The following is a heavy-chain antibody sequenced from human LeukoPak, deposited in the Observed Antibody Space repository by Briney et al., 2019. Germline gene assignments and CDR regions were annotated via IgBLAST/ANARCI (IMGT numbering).Heavy chain of an antibody. V-gene: IGHV4-61*02. CDR2: IYTSGIP. J-gene: IGHJ4*02. D-gene: IGHD5-18*01. CDR1: GGSISSGSYY. Sequence: PSETLSLTCTVSGGSISSGSYYWGWIRQPAGKGLEWIGRIYTSGIPIYNPSLKSRFTISVDTSKNQFSLKLSSVTAADTAVYYCARIVDTAMVHDYWGQGTLVTVSS. CDR3: ARIVDTAMVHDY.